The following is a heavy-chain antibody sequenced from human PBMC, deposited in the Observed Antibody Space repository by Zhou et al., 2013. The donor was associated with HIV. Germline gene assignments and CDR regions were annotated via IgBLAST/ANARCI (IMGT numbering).Heavy chain of an antibody. D-gene: IGHD2-15*01. J-gene: IGHJ4*02. CDR2: INPSGGST. V-gene: IGHV1-46*01. CDR1: GYTFTSYY. CDR3: ARDFESGEDGGNESSDY. Sequence: QVQLVQSGAEVQKPGASVKVSCKASGYTFTSYYMHWVRQAPGQGLEWMGIINPSGGSTSYAQKFQGRVTMTRDTSTSTVYMELSSLRSEDTAVYYCARDFESGEDGGNESSDYWGQGTLVTVSS.